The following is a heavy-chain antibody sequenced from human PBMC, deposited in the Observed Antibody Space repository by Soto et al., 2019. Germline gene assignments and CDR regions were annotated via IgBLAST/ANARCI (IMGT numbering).Heavy chain of an antibody. CDR2: ISSDGDIT. D-gene: IGHD3-9*01. Sequence: SLRLSCSASGLTFSEYSMHWVRQAPGKGLQYVSTISSDGDITYYADSVKGRFTISRDNSKNTLYLQMNSLRPEDTAVYYCVKVSTFYDILTGYYSTNFFDPWGQGTLVTVSS. J-gene: IGHJ5*02. V-gene: IGHV3-64D*06. CDR1: GLTFSEYS. CDR3: VKVSTFYDILTGYYSTNFFDP.